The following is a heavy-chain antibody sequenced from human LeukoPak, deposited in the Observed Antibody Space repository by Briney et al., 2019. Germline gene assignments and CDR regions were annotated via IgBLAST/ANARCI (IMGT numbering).Heavy chain of an antibody. V-gene: IGHV4-39*01. Sequence: SETLSLTCTVSGVSISSSSYYWGWIRQPPGKGLEWIGSIYYSGSTYYNPSPKSRVTISVDTSKNQFSLKLSSVTAADTAVYYCAAMVPGVIIKDWFDPWGQGTLVTVSS. J-gene: IGHJ5*02. CDR2: IYYSGST. CDR1: GVSISSSSYY. D-gene: IGHD3-10*01. CDR3: AAMVPGVIIKDWFDP.